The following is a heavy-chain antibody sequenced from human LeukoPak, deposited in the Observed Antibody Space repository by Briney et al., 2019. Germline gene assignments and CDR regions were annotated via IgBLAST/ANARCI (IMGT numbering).Heavy chain of an antibody. CDR3: ARQDGMATIYYYYYGMDV. CDR2: IYPGDSET. Sequence: GESLKISCKGSGYSFTTYWIGWVRQMPGKGLEWMGSIYPGDSETRYSPSFQGQVTISADKSISTAYLQWSSLKASDTAMYYCARQDGMATIYYYYYGMDVWAQGTTVTVSS. CDR1: GYSFTTYW. J-gene: IGHJ6*02. D-gene: IGHD5-24*01. V-gene: IGHV5-51*01.